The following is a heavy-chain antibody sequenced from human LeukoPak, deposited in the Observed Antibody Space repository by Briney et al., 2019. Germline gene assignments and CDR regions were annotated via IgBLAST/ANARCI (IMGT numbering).Heavy chain of an antibody. CDR3: GKDVTMVRGVKDY. CDR1: GFTFSSYA. J-gene: IGHJ4*02. Sequence: GGSLRLSCAAAGFTFSSYAMSWARQPPGKGREWVSAISGSGGSTYYADSVKGRFTISRDNSKNTLYLQMNSLRAEDTAVYYCGKDVTMVRGVKDYWGQGTLVTVSS. CDR2: ISGSGGST. V-gene: IGHV3-23*01. D-gene: IGHD3-10*01.